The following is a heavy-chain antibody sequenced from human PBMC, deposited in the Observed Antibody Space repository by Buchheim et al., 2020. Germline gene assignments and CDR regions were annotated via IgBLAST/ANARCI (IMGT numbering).Heavy chain of an antibody. CDR2: ISGSGGSP. Sequence: EVQLVESGGGLVQPGGSLRLSCAASGFTFSSYSMSWVRQAPGKGLEWVSAISGSGGSPYYAHHVKGRVTISRDNSKNTLYLQMNSLRAEDTAVYYCAKGPYYYDSSGSNWFDPWGQGTL. J-gene: IGHJ5*02. D-gene: IGHD3-22*01. V-gene: IGHV3-23*04. CDR3: AKGPYYYDSSGSNWFDP. CDR1: GFTFSSYS.